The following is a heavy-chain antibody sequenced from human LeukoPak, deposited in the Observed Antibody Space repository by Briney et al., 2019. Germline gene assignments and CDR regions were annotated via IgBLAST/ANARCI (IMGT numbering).Heavy chain of an antibody. Sequence: SQTLSLTCAVSGGSISSGGYSWSWIRQPPGKGLEWIGYIYHSGSTYYNPSLKSRVTISVDTSKNQFSLKLSSVTAADTAVYYCARGYSYGYARYYYYGMDVWGQGTTVTVSS. D-gene: IGHD5-18*01. CDR2: IYHSGST. J-gene: IGHJ6*02. CDR1: GGSISSGGYS. V-gene: IGHV4-30-2*01. CDR3: ARGYSYGYARYYYYGMDV.